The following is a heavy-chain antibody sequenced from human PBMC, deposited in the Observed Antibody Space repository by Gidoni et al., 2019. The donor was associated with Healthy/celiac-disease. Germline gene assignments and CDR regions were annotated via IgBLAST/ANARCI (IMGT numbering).Heavy chain of an antibody. CDR3: ARDMTPRYDYIWGSYRWWVYYYGMDV. CDR2: ISYDGSNK. D-gene: IGHD3-16*02. CDR1: TFSSYA. J-gene: IGHJ6*02. Sequence: TFSSYAMHWVRQAPGKGLEWVAVISYDGSNKYYADSVKGRFNISRDNSKNTLSLQMNSLRAEDTAVYYCARDMTPRYDYIWGSYRWWVYYYGMDVWGQGTTGTVSS. V-gene: IGHV3-30-3*01.